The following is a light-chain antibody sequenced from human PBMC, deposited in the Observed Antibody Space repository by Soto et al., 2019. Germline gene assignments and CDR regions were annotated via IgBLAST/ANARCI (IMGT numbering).Light chain of an antibody. CDR3: QLYYGATRV. V-gene: IGLV7-43*01. CDR1: TGAVTSTHY. J-gene: IGLJ3*02. CDR2: STS. Sequence: QAVVTQEPSLTVSLGGTVTLTCSSSTGAVTSTHYANWFQQKPGQPPRSQIYSTSNKYSWTPARFSGSLLGGSAALTLSDVQPEDEADYYCQLYYGATRVFGGGTKLTVL.